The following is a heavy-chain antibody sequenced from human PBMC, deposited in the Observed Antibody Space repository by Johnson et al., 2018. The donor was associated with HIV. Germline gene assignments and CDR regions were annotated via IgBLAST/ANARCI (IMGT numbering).Heavy chain of an antibody. J-gene: IGHJ3*02. CDR1: GFTFSNFP. CDR2: ISYDGSNK. Sequence: QVQLVESGGGVVQPGGSLRLSCAASGFTFSNFPMHWVRQAPGKGLEWVAVISYDGSNKYYADSVKGRFTISRDNSKNTLYLQMNSLRAEDTAVYFCARGPIADDAFDIWGQGTMVTVSS. D-gene: IGHD3-16*02. CDR3: ARGPIADDAFDI. V-gene: IGHV3-30-3*01.